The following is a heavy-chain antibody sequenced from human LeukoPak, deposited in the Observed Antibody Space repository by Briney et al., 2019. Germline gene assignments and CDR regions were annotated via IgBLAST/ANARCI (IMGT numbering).Heavy chain of an antibody. CDR2: IYSGGST. J-gene: IGHJ6*03. CDR3: ARVGGDCSSTSCYPYYMDV. CDR1: GFTVSSNY. V-gene: IGHV3-53*01. D-gene: IGHD2-2*01. Sequence: GGSLRLSCAASGFTVSSNYMSWVRQAPGKGLAWVSVIYSGGSTYYADSVKGRFTISRDNSKNTLYLQMNSLRAEDTAVYYCARVGGDCSSTSCYPYYMDVWGKGTTVTVSS.